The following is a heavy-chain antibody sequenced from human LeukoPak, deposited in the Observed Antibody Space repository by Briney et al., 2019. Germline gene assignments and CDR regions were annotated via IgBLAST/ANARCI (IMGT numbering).Heavy chain of an antibody. Sequence: PGGSLRLSCTASGFTFGDHAMSWVRQAPGKGLEWVGFIRSKAYGGTTEYAASVKGRFTISRDDSKNTLYLQMNSLKTEDTAVYYCTTDPLLWFGEFPFDYWGQGTLVTVSS. CDR1: GFTFGDHA. CDR2: IRSKAYGGTT. V-gene: IGHV3-49*04. D-gene: IGHD3-10*01. CDR3: TTDPLLWFGEFPFDY. J-gene: IGHJ4*02.